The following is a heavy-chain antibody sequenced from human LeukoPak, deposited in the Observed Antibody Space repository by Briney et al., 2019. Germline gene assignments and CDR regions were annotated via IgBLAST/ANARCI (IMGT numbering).Heavy chain of an antibody. CDR1: GDSVSSKSGG. J-gene: IGHJ5*01. Sequence: SQTLSLTCGISGDSVSSKSGGWNWVRQSPSRGLEWLGRTYYTSKWYNEYAVSMKSRITINSDTSKNQLSLHLDSVTPEDTAVYYCAREQLWSGPNRFDSWGQGTLVTVSS. V-gene: IGHV6-1*01. D-gene: IGHD3-10*02. CDR2: TYYTSKWYN. CDR3: AREQLWSGPNRFDS.